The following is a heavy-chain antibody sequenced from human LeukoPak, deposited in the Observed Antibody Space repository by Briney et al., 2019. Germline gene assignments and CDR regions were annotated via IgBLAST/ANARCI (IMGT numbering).Heavy chain of an antibody. Sequence: SETLSLTCTVSGGSISSSSYYWGWIRQPPGKGLEWIGYIYYSGSTNYNPSLKSRVTISVDTSKNQFSLKLSSVTAADTAVYYCARGDVEYYFDYWGQGTLVTVSS. CDR2: IYYSGST. J-gene: IGHJ4*02. CDR1: GGSISSSSYY. D-gene: IGHD5-24*01. CDR3: ARGDVEYYFDY. V-gene: IGHV4-61*05.